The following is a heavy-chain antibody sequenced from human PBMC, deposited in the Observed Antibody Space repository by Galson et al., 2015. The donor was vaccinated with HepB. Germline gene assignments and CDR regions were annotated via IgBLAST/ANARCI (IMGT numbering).Heavy chain of an antibody. CDR2: IGSSDSTI. D-gene: IGHD6-19*01. V-gene: IGHV3-11*01. CDR1: GFTFSDYY. CDR3: ARGQWLAEFDY. Sequence: SLRLSCAASGFTFSDYYMSWIRQAPGKGLEWVSYIGSSDSTIYYADSVKGRFTISRDNAKNSLYLQMSSLRAEDTAVYYCARGQWLAEFDYWGQGTPVTVSS. J-gene: IGHJ4*02.